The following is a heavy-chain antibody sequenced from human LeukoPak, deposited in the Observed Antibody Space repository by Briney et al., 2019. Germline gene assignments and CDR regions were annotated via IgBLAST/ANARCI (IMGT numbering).Heavy chain of an antibody. CDR1: EYTLSELS. CDR3: ATASYYLGSDIKYGMDV. Sequence: GASVRLSCTASEYTLSELSMHWVRQAPGKGLEWMGGFNPEDGETIYAQKFQGRNTMTGDTSTDTAYMELSSLRSEDTAVYYCATASYYLGSDIKYGMDVWGQGTLVTVSS. J-gene: IGHJ6*02. CDR2: FNPEDGET. V-gene: IGHV1-24*01. D-gene: IGHD3-22*01.